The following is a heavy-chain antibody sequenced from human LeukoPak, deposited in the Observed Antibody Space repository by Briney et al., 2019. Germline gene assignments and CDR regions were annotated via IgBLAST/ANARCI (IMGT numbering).Heavy chain of an antibody. V-gene: IGHV4-39*07. CDR2: IYYSGST. CDR1: GGSISSSSYY. Sequence: PSETLSLTCTVSGGSISSSSYYWGWIRQPPGKGLEWIGSIYYSGSTYYNPSLKSRVTISVDTSKNQFSLKLSSVTAADTAVYYCARDYYDSSGGFDYWGQGTLVTVSS. CDR3: ARDYYDSSGGFDY. J-gene: IGHJ4*02. D-gene: IGHD3-22*01.